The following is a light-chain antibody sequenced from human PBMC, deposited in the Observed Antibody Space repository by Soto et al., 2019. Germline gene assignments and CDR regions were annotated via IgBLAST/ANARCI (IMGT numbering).Light chain of an antibody. J-gene: IGLJ1*01. V-gene: IGLV2-14*03. Sequence: QSALTQPASVSGSPGQSITISCTGTSNDVGGYNYVSWYQQHPGKAPKLLIYGVIDRPSGVSNRFSGSKSGNAASLTISGLQPEDEADYYCSSYTSTSAYVFGTGTKLTVL. CDR3: SSYTSTSAYV. CDR2: GVI. CDR1: SNDVGGYNY.